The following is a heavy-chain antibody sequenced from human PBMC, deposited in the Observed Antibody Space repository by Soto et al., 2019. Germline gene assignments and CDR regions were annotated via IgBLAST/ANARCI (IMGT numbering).Heavy chain of an antibody. D-gene: IGHD2-15*01. CDR3: SRGPGGPDGPGDY. CDR1: GYTFTSYA. J-gene: IGHJ4*02. V-gene: IGHV1-3*01. Sequence: QVQLVQSGAEVKKPGASVKVSCKASGYTFTSYAMHWVRQAPGQRLEWMGWINAGNGNTKYSQKFQGRVTITRDTSASTGYMELSSLRSEDTAVYYCSRGPGGPDGPGDYWGQGTLFTVSS. CDR2: INAGNGNT.